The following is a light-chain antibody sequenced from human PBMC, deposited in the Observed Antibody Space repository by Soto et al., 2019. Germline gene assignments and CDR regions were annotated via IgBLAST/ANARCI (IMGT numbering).Light chain of an antibody. CDR1: XXXRND. J-gene: IGKJ2*02. CDR2: AAS. CDR3: LQDYSYPRT. Sequence: AIQMTQSPSXXXASXGXXVXXXXXASXXXRNDLGWYQQKPGKAPKLLIYAASNLQTGVPSRFSGSGSGTDFTLTITSLQPDDFATYYCLQDYSYPRTFGQGTKLEIK. V-gene: IGKV1-6*01.